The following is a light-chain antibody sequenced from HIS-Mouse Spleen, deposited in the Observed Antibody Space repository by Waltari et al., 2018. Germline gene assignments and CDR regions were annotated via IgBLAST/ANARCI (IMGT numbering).Light chain of an antibody. CDR1: SSDVGGYNY. Sequence: QSALTQPRSVSGSPGQSVTISCTGTSSDVGGYNYVPWYQQHPGKAPKLMIYDVSKRPSGVPDRFSGSKSGNTASLTISALQAEDEADYYCCSYAGSYRVFGTGTKVTVL. V-gene: IGLV2-11*01. J-gene: IGLJ1*01. CDR2: DVS. CDR3: CSYAGSYRV.